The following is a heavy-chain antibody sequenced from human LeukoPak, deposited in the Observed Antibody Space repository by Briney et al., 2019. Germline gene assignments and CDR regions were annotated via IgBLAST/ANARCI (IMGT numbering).Heavy chain of an antibody. CDR1: GFTFDDYA. CDR2: VSWNSGSI. J-gene: IGHJ4*02. Sequence: PGGSLRLSCAASGFTFDDYAMHWVRQAPGKCLEWVSGVSWNSGSIGYADSVKGRFTISRDNAKNSLYLQMNSLRAEDTALYYCAKDRAYSSSHFDYWGQGTLVTVSS. CDR3: AKDRAYSSSHFDY. V-gene: IGHV3-9*01. D-gene: IGHD6-13*01.